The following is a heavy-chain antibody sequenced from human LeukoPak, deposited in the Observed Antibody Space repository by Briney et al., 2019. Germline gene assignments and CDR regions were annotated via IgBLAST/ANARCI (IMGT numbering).Heavy chain of an antibody. J-gene: IGHJ4*02. CDR2: IKSKTDGRTT. D-gene: IGHD3-10*01. CDR3: TTVTPYGSGSSRYFDY. Sequence: GGSLRLSCAASGFTFSNAWMIWVRQAPGKGLEWVGRIKSKTDGRTTDYAAPVKGRFTISRDDSKNTLYLQMNSLKTEDTAVYYCTTVTPYGSGSSRYFDYWGQGTLVTVSS. CDR1: GFTFSNAW. V-gene: IGHV3-15*01.